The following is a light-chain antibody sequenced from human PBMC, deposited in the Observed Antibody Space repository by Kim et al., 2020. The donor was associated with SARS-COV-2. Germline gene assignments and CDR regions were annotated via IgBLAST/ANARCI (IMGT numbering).Light chain of an antibody. CDR3: CSYAGSSTEV. CDR2: DVT. V-gene: IGLV2-11*01. Sequence: QSALTQPRSVSGSPGQSVTISCTGTSSDVGGYNYVTWYQQHPGKAPKLMIYDVTKRPSGVPDRFSGSKSGNTASLTISGLQGEDEADYYCCSYAGSSTEVFGGGTQLTVL. J-gene: IGLJ2*01. CDR1: SSDVGGYNY.